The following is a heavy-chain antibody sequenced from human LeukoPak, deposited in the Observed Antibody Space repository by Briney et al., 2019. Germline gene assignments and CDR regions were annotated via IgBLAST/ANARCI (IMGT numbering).Heavy chain of an antibody. Sequence: ASVKVSCKASGYTFTSYGISWVRQAPGQGLEWMGWISAYNGNTNYAQKLQGRVTITTDTSTSTAYMELRSLRSDDTAVYYCARARGDYYDSSGYYSFGYWGQGTLVTVSS. V-gene: IGHV1-18*01. D-gene: IGHD3-22*01. CDR2: ISAYNGNT. CDR3: ARARGDYYDSSGYYSFGY. CDR1: GYTFTSYG. J-gene: IGHJ4*02.